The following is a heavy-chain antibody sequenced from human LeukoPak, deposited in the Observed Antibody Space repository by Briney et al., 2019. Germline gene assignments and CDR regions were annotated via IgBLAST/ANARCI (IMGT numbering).Heavy chain of an antibody. CDR2: IYYSGST. V-gene: IGHV4-39*01. CDR1: GGSISSSSYY. J-gene: IGHJ6*02. CDR3: ARIPEYYGSSGRLHLYYYYGMDV. D-gene: IGHD3-22*01. Sequence: SETLSLTCTVSGGSISSSSYYWGWIRQPPGKGLEWIGSIYYSGSTYYNPSLKSRVTISVDTSKNQFSLKLSSVTAADTAVYYCARIPEYYGSSGRLHLYYYYGMDVWGQGTTVTVSS.